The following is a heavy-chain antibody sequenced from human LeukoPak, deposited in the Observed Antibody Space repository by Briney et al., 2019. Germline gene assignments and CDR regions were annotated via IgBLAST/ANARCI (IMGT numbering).Heavy chain of an antibody. J-gene: IGHJ4*02. CDR1: GFTFNNYG. CDR3: AKASGFSSTWHKY. V-gene: IGHV3-33*08. Sequence: PGGSLRLSCAASGFTFNNYGMHWVRQAPGKGLEWVAVIWYDGSNKYYADSVKGRFTISRDNSKNTLYLQMNSLRAEDTAVYYCAKASGFSSTWHKYWGQGTLVTVSS. CDR2: IWYDGSNK. D-gene: IGHD2-2*01.